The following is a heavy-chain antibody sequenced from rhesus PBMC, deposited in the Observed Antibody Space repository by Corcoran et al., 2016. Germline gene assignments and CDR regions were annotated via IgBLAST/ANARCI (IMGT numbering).Heavy chain of an antibody. J-gene: IGHJ4*01. Sequence: QVQLQESGPGLVKPSETLSLTCAVSGASISGYWWSWIRQSPGKGLEWIGEINGNIDNNNYPPSIKSRVTFSKDASKNRFSLNLGSGTAADTAVYYCARDSGNYLDYWGQGVLVTVSS. CDR3: ARDSGNYLDY. V-gene: IGHV4-80*01. CDR1: GASISGYW. D-gene: IGHD5-24*01. CDR2: INGNIDNN.